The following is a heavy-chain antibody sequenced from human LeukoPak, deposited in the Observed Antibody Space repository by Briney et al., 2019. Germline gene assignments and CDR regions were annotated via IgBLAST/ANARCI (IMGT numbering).Heavy chain of an antibody. Sequence: SETLSLTCAVYGGSFSGYYWNWIRQPPGKGLEWIGEINHSGSTNYNPSLKSRVTISVDSSKSQFPLKLSSVTAADTAVYYCARGPKGSGWYLNYWSQGTLVTVSS. V-gene: IGHV4-34*01. CDR2: INHSGST. D-gene: IGHD6-19*01. CDR1: GGSFSGYY. CDR3: ARGPKGSGWYLNY. J-gene: IGHJ4*02.